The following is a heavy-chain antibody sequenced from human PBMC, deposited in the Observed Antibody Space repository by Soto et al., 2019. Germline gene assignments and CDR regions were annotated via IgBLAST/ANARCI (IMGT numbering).Heavy chain of an antibody. V-gene: IGHV1-69*12. D-gene: IGHD5-12*01. Sequence: QVQLVQSGAEVKKPGSSVKVSCKASGGTFSSYAISWVRQAPGQGLEWMGGNIPIFGPANYAQKCQGRVTSTADDSTSTAYMELSSLRSEDTAVYYCARDVPPRLGGMDFWGQGTAVTVSS. CDR3: ARDVPPRLGGMDF. CDR2: NIPIFGPA. CDR1: GGTFSSYA. J-gene: IGHJ6*02.